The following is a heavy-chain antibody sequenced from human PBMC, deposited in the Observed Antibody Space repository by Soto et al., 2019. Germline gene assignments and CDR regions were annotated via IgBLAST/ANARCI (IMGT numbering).Heavy chain of an antibody. D-gene: IGHD3-10*01. CDR3: ARDEYYGSGNAFDI. CDR1: GFTFSSYG. V-gene: IGHV3-33*01. CDR2: IWYDGSNK. J-gene: IGHJ3*02. Sequence: GGSLRLSCAASGFTFSSYGMHWVRQAPGKGLEWVAVIWYDGSNKYYADSVKGRFTISRDNSKNTLYLQMNSLRAEDTAVYYCARDEYYGSGNAFDIWGQGTMVTVSS.